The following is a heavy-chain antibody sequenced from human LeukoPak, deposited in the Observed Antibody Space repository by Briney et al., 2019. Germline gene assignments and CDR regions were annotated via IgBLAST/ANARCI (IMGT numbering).Heavy chain of an antibody. CDR3: AKSLLSIAAPAGNYMDV. V-gene: IGHV3-43D*03. J-gene: IGHJ6*03. D-gene: IGHD6-6*01. CDR1: GFTFDDYA. CDR2: ISWDGGST. Sequence: GGSLRLSCAASGFTFDDYAMHWVRQAPGKGLEWVSLISWDGGSTYYADSVKGRFTISRDNSKNSLYLQMNSLRAEDTALYYCAKSLLSIAAPAGNYMDVWGKGTTVTVSS.